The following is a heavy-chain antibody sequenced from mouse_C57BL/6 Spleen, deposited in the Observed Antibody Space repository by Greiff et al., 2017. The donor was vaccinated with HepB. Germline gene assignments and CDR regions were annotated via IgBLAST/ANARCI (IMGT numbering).Heavy chain of an antibody. CDR1: GYTFTDYE. CDR3: TRDYGSSSWFAY. V-gene: IGHV1-15*01. D-gene: IGHD1-1*01. J-gene: IGHJ3*01. CDR2: IDPETGGT. Sequence: QVQLKESGAELVRPGASVTLSCKASGYTFTDYEMHWVKQTPVHGLEWIGAIDPETGGTAYNQKFKGKAILTADKSSSTAYMEIRSLTSEDSAVYYCTRDYGSSSWFAYWGQGTLVTVSA.